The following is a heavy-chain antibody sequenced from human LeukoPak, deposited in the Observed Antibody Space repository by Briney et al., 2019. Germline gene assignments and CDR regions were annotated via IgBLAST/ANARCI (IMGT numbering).Heavy chain of an antibody. CDR2: ISSSSNYI. J-gene: IGHJ4*02. CDR1: GFTFSSYS. CDR3: ASSISSSSYY. V-gene: IGHV3-21*01. D-gene: IGHD6-13*01. Sequence: GGSLRLSYAASGFTFSSYSMNWVRPAPAKGLEWVSSISSSSNYIYYADAVKRRFTISRDNAKNSVYLQMNSLGDEDTAVYYCASSISSSSYYWGQGTLVTVSS.